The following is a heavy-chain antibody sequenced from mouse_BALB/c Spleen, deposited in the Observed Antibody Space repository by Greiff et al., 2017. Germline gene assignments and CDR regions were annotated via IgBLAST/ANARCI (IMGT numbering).Heavy chain of an antibody. Sequence: EVQLQQSGPELVKPGASVKISCKASGYSFTGYFMNWVMQSHGKSLEWIGRVNPYNGDTFYNQKFKGKATLTVDTSSSTAHMELRSLASEDSAVSDCARGNYVYYAMDYWGQGTSVTVSS. V-gene: IGHV1-20*02. CDR2: VNPYNGDT. J-gene: IGHJ4*01. CDR3: ARGNYVYYAMDY. CDR1: GYSFTGYF. D-gene: IGHD2-1*01.